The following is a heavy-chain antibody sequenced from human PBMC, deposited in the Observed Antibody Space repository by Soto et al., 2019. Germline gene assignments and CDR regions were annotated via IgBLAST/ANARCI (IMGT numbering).Heavy chain of an antibody. V-gene: IGHV1-46*03. CDR3: TRSIITTAGTDAFDL. CDR1: GYTFTSYY. Sequence: ASVKVSCKASGYTFTSYYIHWARHAPGHGPEWMGMISPSSGGTDYAQKCQGRVTMTRDTSTSTVYMELSSLRSEDTAVYYCTRSIITTAGTDAFDLWGQGTLVTVSS. D-gene: IGHD6-13*01. J-gene: IGHJ3*01. CDR2: ISPSSGGT.